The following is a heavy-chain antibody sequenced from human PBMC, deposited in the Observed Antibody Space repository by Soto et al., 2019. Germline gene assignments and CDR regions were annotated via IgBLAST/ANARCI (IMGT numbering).Heavy chain of an antibody. Sequence: QITLKESGPTLVRPTQTLTLTCTFSVFSLSTATVGVAWIRQPPVKALEWVAVIYWDGDKRYSPAPSNRLTITKDASKNQVVLTMTNMDPVATATYFCAHLMITYGGVLADDAFDIWGPGTMVTVSS. CDR2: IYWDGDK. D-gene: IGHD3-16*02. J-gene: IGHJ3*02. V-gene: IGHV2-5*02. CDR1: VFSLSTATVG. CDR3: AHLMITYGGVLADDAFDI.